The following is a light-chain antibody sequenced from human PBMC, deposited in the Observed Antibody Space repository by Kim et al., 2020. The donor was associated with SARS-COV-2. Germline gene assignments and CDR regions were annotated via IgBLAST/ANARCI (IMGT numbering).Light chain of an antibody. Sequence: VSPGERATLSCRASQGVSSNLAWYQQKPGPAPRPLIYGASTMATGIPARFSGRGSGTEFTLTISSLQSEDFAVYYCQQYNNLPRTFGQGTKVDIK. V-gene: IGKV3-15*01. CDR1: QGVSSN. CDR2: GAS. CDR3: QQYNNLPRT. J-gene: IGKJ1*01.